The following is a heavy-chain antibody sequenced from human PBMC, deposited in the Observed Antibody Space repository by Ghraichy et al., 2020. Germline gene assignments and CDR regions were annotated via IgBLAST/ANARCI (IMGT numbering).Heavy chain of an antibody. Sequence: ETLSLTCTVSGGSISSYYWSWIRQPPGKGLEWIGYIYYSGSTNYNPSLKSRVTISVDTSKNQFSLKLSSVTAADTAVYYCARDRRYYDSSGSDAFDIWGQGTMVTVSS. V-gene: IGHV4-59*01. CDR1: GGSISSYY. J-gene: IGHJ3*02. CDR3: ARDRRYYDSSGSDAFDI. CDR2: IYYSGST. D-gene: IGHD3-22*01.